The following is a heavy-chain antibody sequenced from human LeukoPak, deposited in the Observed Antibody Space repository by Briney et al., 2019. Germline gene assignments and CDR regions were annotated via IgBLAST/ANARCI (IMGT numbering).Heavy chain of an antibody. CDR1: GGSFSGYY. V-gene: IGHV4-34*01. D-gene: IGHD4-17*01. CDR3: ARRNYGDYAYYYYYYMDV. Sequence: ETLSLTCAVYGGSFSGYYWSWIRQPPGKGLEWIGEINHSGSTNYNPSLKSRVTISVDTSKNQFSLKLSSVTAADTAVYYCARRNYGDYAYYYYYYMDVWGKGTTVTVSS. CDR2: INHSGST. J-gene: IGHJ6*03.